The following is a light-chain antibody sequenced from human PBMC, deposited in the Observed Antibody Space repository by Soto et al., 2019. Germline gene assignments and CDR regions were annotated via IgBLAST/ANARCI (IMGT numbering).Light chain of an antibody. Sequence: QSVLTQPASVSGSPGQTITISCTGTKNNIGDYNYVSWYQQHPDKAPKLIIYEVSNRPSGISGRFSGSKSGNTASLSISGLQAEDEADYYCYCFTNNSLRWVFGGGTKVTVL. J-gene: IGLJ3*02. V-gene: IGLV2-14*01. CDR2: EVS. CDR1: KNNIGDYNY. CDR3: YCFTNNSLRWV.